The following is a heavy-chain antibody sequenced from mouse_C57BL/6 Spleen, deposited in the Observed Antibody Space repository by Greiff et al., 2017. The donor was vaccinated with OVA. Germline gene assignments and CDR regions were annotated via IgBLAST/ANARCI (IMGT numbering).Heavy chain of an antibody. CDR1: GYAFTNYL. CDR3: ARWSNYAMDY. Sequence: QVQLQQSGAELVRPGTSVKVSCKASGYAFTNYLIEWVKQRPGQGLEWIGVINPGSGGTNYNEKFKGKATLTADKSSSTAYMQLSSLTSEDSAVYFCARWSNYAMDYWGQGTSVTVSS. V-gene: IGHV1-54*01. CDR2: INPGSGGT. D-gene: IGHD5-1*01. J-gene: IGHJ4*01.